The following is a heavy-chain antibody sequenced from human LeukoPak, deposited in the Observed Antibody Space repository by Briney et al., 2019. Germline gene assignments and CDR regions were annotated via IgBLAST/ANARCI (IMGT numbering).Heavy chain of an antibody. CDR3: AHREWFYGSFDY. Sequence: ESGPTLVKPTQTLTLTCTFSAFSLTTNGVGVGWIRQSPGKALEWLALIYWDGDKHYNPSLKSRLTITKDTSKNQVVLTMTNMDPVDTGTYYCAHREWFYGSFDYWGHGTLVTVSS. J-gene: IGHJ4*01. CDR2: IYWDGDK. D-gene: IGHD3-3*01. V-gene: IGHV2-5*02. CDR1: AFSLTTNGVG.